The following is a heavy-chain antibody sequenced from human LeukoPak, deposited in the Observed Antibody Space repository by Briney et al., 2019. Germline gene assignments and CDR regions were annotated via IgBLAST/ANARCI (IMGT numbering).Heavy chain of an antibody. Sequence: ASVKVSCKVSGYTLTELSMHWVRQAPGKGLEWMGGFDPEDGETIYAQKFQGRVTMTEDTSTDTAYMELSSLRSEDTAVYYCAAPYYYGSGSYRTFDYWGQGTLVTVSS. CDR2: FDPEDGET. CDR1: GYTLTELS. J-gene: IGHJ4*02. CDR3: AAPYYYGSGSYRTFDY. D-gene: IGHD3-10*01. V-gene: IGHV1-24*01.